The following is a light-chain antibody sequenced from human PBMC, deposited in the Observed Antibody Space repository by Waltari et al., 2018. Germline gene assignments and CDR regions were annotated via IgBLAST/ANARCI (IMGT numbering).Light chain of an antibody. V-gene: IGKV2D-29*01. CDR1: QGVLHRDGRTY. Sequence: DIVMTQTPLSLSVTPGQPASISCKSSQGVLHRDGRTYLYWYLQRTGQPPQLLIYEVSNRFSGVPDRFSGSGSGTDFTLKIRRVEAEDVGIYYCMQNTQIPTTFGQGTKLEIK. CDR2: EVS. J-gene: IGKJ2*01. CDR3: MQNTQIPTT.